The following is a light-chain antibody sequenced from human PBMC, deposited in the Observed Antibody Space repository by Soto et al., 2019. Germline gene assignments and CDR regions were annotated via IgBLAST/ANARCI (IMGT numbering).Light chain of an antibody. CDR2: DAS. CDR3: QQRSSWPIT. Sequence: EIVMTQSPATLSVSPGERATLSCRASQSVGSNLAWYQQKPGQAPRLLISDASNRATGIPARFSGSGSGTDFTLTINSLEPEDFAVYYCQQRSSWPITFGQGTRLEIK. J-gene: IGKJ5*01. CDR1: QSVGSN. V-gene: IGKV3-11*01.